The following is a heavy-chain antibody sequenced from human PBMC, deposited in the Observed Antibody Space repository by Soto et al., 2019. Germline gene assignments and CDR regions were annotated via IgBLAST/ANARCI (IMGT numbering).Heavy chain of an antibody. CDR2: IYPGDSDT. CDR3: ASLAVAGNDAFDI. Sequence: GDSLKISCKGSGYSFTSYWIGWVRQMPGKGLERMGIIYPGDSDTRYSPSFQGQVTISADKSISTAYLQWSSLKASDTAMYYCASLAVAGNDAFDIWGQGTMVTVSS. J-gene: IGHJ3*02. V-gene: IGHV5-51*01. CDR1: GYSFTSYW. D-gene: IGHD6-19*01.